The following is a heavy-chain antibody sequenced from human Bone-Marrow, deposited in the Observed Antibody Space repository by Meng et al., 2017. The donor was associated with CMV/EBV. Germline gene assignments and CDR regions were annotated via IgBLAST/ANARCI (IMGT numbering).Heavy chain of an antibody. V-gene: IGHV3-21*01. CDR3: ARDVDTAMVTGYGMDV. Sequence: GESLKISCAASGFTFSSYSMNWVRQAPGKGLEWVSSISSSSYIYYADSVKGRFTNSRDNAKNSLYLQMNSLRAEDTAVYYCARDVDTAMVTGYGMDVWVQGTTDTVSS. D-gene: IGHD5-18*01. J-gene: IGHJ6*02. CDR1: GFTFSSYS. CDR2: ISSSSYI.